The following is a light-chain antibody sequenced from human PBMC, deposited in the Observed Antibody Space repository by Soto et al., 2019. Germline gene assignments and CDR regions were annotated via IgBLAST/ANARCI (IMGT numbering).Light chain of an antibody. CDR2: DVN. CDR1: SSDVGGYNY. Sequence: QSALTQPRSVSGSPEQSVTISCTGTSSDVGGYNYVSWYQQHPGKAPKVMIYDVNKRPSGVPDRFSGSQSGSTASLTISGLQAEDEADYYCCSYAGSYTWVFGGGTKVTVL. CDR3: CSYAGSYTWV. V-gene: IGLV2-11*01. J-gene: IGLJ3*02.